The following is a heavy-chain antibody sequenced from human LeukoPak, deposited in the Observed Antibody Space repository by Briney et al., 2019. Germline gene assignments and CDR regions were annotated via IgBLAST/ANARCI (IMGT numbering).Heavy chain of an antibody. CDR3: ARDTHNGYTVDY. Sequence: PSETLSLTCTVSGGSISSSSYYWGWIRQPPGKGLEWIGSIYYSGSTYYNSSLKSRVTISVDTSKNQFSLKLSSVTAADTAVYYCARDTHNGYTVDYWGQGTLVTVSS. J-gene: IGHJ4*02. CDR2: IYYSGST. CDR1: GGSISSSSYY. D-gene: IGHD5-18*01. V-gene: IGHV4-39*07.